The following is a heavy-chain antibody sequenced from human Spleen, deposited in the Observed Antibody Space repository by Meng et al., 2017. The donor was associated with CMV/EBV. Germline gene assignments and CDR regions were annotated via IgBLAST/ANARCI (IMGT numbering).Heavy chain of an antibody. CDR1: GYTFTNDW. CDR3: ARLAAARGAHDY. CDR2: IYPGDSDT. V-gene: IGHV5-51*01. Sequence: CKASGYTFTNDWIGWVRQMPGKGLEWMGIIYPGDSDTRYSPSFQGQVTISDDKSISTAYLQWNSLKASDTAIYYCARLAAARGAHDYWGQGALVTVSS. D-gene: IGHD6-13*01. J-gene: IGHJ4*02.